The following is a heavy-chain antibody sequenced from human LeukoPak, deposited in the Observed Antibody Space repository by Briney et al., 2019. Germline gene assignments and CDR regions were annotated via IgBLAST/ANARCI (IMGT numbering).Heavy chain of an antibody. V-gene: IGHV4-59*11. D-gene: IGHD2-2*03. CDR3: VRRNGYCTTSLCGRNWFDS. CDR2: IYYSGSTT. J-gene: IGHJ5*01. Sequence: SETLSLTCNASGDSLSRHFWGWIRQTPGKGLEWIGHIYYSGSTTTYNPSLRSRATILLDTSKSQFSLRLTSVTAADTAVYFCVRRNGYCTTSLCGRNWFDSWGQGTLVTVSS. CDR1: GDSLSRHF.